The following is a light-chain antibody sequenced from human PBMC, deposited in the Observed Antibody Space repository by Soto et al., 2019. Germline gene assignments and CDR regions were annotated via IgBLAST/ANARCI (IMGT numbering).Light chain of an antibody. CDR1: SSDVGGYIY. V-gene: IGLV2-14*01. J-gene: IGLJ1*01. CDR3: SSYTTSSSYV. Sequence: QSALTQPASVSGSPGQSITISCTGTSSDVGGYIYVSWYQQHPGKAPKLMIYDVTSRPSGVSYRFSGSKSGNTASLTISGLQAEDEADYYCSSYTTSSSYVLGTGTKVT. CDR2: DVT.